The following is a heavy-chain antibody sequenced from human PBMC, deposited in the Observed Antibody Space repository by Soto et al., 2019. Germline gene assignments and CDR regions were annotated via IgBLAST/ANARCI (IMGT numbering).Heavy chain of an antibody. CDR3: AREGTHVVVTVNAFDI. J-gene: IGHJ3*02. CDR1: GFTFSSYS. V-gene: IGHV3-21*01. D-gene: IGHD2-21*02. Sequence: EVQLVESGGGLVKPGGSLRLSCAASGFTFSSYSMNWVRQAPGKGLEWGSSISSSRSYIYYADSVKGRFTISRDNAKNSLYLQMNSLRAEDTAVYYCAREGTHVVVTVNAFDIWGQGTMVTVSS. CDR2: ISSSRSYI.